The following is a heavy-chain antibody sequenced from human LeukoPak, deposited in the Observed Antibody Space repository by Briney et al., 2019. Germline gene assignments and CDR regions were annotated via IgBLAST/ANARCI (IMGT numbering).Heavy chain of an antibody. V-gene: IGHV4-59*01. J-gene: IGHJ6*03. D-gene: IGHD4-17*01. Sequence: SETLSLTCAVYGGSFSGYYWSWIRQPPGEGLEWIGYIYYSGSTNYNPSLKSRVTISVDTSKNQFSLKLSSVTAADTAVYYCASTVNLYYYYMDVWGKGTTVTVSS. CDR1: GGSFSGYY. CDR3: ASTVNLYYYYMDV. CDR2: IYYSGST.